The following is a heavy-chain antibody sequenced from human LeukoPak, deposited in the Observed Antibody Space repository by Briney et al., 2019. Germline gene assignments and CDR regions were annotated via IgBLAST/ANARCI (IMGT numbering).Heavy chain of an antibody. J-gene: IGHJ4*02. Sequence: ASVKVSCKASGYTFTGYNIHWVRQAPGQGLEWMGWINPNSGGTNYAQKFQGRVTMTRDTSISTAYMELNRLRSGDTAVYYCARGQYYDFWSGYYYSPHFDYWGQGTLVTVSS. CDR3: ARGQYYDFWSGYYYSPHFDY. CDR2: INPNSGGT. CDR1: GYTFTGYN. V-gene: IGHV1-2*02. D-gene: IGHD3-3*01.